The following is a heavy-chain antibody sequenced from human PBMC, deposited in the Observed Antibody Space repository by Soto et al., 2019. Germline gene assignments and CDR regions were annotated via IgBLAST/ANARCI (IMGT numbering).Heavy chain of an antibody. CDR2: ISYDGSNK. J-gene: IGHJ3*02. V-gene: IGHV3-30*18. CDR3: PKNLEIGGSLGPLNT. CDR1: GFTFSNYG. D-gene: IGHD2-15*01. Sequence: QVQLVESGGGVVQPGRSLRLSCAASGFTFSNYGIHWVRQAPGKGLEWVAVISYDGSNKYYADSVQGRFTISRDNFKNTLNLQMKSRGVKDPVVYYCPKNLEIGGSLGPLNTWAKGTRVTVPS.